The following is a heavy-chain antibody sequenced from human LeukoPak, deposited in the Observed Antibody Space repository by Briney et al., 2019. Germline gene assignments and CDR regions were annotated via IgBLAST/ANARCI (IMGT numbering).Heavy chain of an antibody. CDR3: ARISPGRRQDY. CDR1: GGSISSSSYY. Sequence: PSETLSLTCTVSGGSISSSSYYWGWIRQPPGKGLEWIGSIYYRGSTYYNPSLKSRVPISVDTSKNQFSLKLSSVTAADTAVYYCARISPGRRQDYWGQGTLVTVSS. V-gene: IGHV4-39*01. D-gene: IGHD2-8*02. CDR2: IYYRGST. J-gene: IGHJ4*02.